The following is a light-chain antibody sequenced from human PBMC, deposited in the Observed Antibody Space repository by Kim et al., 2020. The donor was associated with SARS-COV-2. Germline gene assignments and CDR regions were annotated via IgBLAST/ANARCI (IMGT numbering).Light chain of an antibody. CDR2: SAS. CDR3: QQYDTFPWT. V-gene: IGKV3-20*01. Sequence: ETVLTQSPDTLSLSPGERATLSCRASQSVSSSKLAWYQQRPGQAPRLLIYSASYRATGIADRFSGSGSGTDFTLTISRLEPEDFAVYHCQQYDTFPWTFGQGTKVDIK. CDR1: QSVSSSK. J-gene: IGKJ1*01.